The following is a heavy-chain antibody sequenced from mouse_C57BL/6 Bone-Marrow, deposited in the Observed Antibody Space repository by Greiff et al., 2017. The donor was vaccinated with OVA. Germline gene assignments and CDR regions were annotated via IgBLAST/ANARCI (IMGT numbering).Heavy chain of an antibody. V-gene: IGHV1-61*01. D-gene: IGHD2-3*01. Sequence: QVQLQQPGAELVRPGSSVKLSCKASGYTFTSSWLDWVKQRPGQGLEWIGNIYPSDGETHYNQQFKGKATLTADKSSSTAYMPLSSLTSEDSAVYYCARDDDGYYEDYYALGGRGQGTTVT. CDR2: IYPSDGET. CDR1: GYTFTSSW. J-gene: IGHJ4*01. CDR3: ARDDDGYYEDYYALGG.